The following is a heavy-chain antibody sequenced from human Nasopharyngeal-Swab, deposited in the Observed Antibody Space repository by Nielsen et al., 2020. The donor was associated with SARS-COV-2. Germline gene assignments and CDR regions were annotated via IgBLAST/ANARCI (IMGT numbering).Heavy chain of an antibody. D-gene: IGHD3-10*01. CDR1: GGSISSYY. Sequence: SETLSLTCTVSGGSISSYYWSWIRQPPGKGLEWIGYIYYSGSTNYNPSLKSRVTISVDTSKNQFSLKLSSVTAADTAVYYCARAYYYGSGGSFDYWGQGTLVTVSS. V-gene: IGHV4-59*01. J-gene: IGHJ4*02. CDR2: IYYSGST. CDR3: ARAYYYGSGGSFDY.